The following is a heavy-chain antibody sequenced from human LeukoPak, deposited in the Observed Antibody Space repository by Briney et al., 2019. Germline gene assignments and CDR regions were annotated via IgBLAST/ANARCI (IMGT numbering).Heavy chain of an antibody. CDR2: INPSGGST. Sequence: ASVKVSCKASGYTFTSHYMFWVRQAPGQGLEWMGIINPSGGSTTYAQNFQGRISMTSDTSTSTVYMELSSLRSEDTAVYYCARIIPVATFDYWGQGTLVTVSS. D-gene: IGHD3-3*01. CDR3: ARIIPVATFDY. V-gene: IGHV1-46*01. J-gene: IGHJ4*02. CDR1: GYTFTSHY.